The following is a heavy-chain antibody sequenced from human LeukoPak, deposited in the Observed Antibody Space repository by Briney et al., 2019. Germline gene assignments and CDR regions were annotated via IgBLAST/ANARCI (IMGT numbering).Heavy chain of an antibody. V-gene: IGHV1-46*01. CDR2: INPSGGAT. D-gene: IGHD2-2*02. CDR3: ASSPNYCSSTSCYKGGDWFDP. CDR1: GYTFTSYY. Sequence: ASVKVSCKASGYTFTSYYMHWVRQAPGQGLGGMGIINPSGGATSYAQKFQARVTITRDTSTSTVYMELSSLRSEDTAVYYCASSPNYCSSTSCYKGGDWFDPWGQGTLVTVSS. J-gene: IGHJ5*02.